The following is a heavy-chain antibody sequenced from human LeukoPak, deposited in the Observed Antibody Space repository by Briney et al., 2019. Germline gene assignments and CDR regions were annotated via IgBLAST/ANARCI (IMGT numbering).Heavy chain of an antibody. D-gene: IGHD2-2*01. CDR2: MNPNSGNT. Sequence: ASVKVSCKASGYTFTSYDINWVRQATGQGLEWMGWMNPNSGNTGYAQKFQGRVTMTRNTSISTAYMELSSLRSEDTAVYYCERLPHYCSSTSCYIYYYYYGMDVWGQGTTVTVSS. CDR1: GYTFTSYD. V-gene: IGHV1-8*01. CDR3: ERLPHYCSSTSCYIYYYYYGMDV. J-gene: IGHJ6*02.